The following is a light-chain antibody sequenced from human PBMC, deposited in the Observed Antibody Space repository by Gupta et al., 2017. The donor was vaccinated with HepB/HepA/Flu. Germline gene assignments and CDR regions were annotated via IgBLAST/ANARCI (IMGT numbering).Light chain of an antibody. Sequence: DIVLTPSPGTLSLSPGERATLSCRASQSVSSSYLAWYQQKPGQAPRLLIYGASSRATGIPDRCSGSGSGTDFTLTISRLEPEEFAVYYCQQDRQTFGQGTKVEIK. J-gene: IGKJ1*01. V-gene: IGKV3-20*01. CDR3: QQDRQT. CDR1: QSVSSSY. CDR2: GAS.